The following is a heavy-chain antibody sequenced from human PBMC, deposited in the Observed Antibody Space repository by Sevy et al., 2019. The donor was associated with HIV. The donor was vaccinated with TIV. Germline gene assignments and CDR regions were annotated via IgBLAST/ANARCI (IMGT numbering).Heavy chain of an antibody. CDR1: EFTVSSSY. J-gene: IGHJ4*02. CDR2: LYSGGST. Sequence: GGSLRLSCAASEFTVSSSYMSWVRQAPGKGLEWVSILYSGGSTYYEASAKGRFAVSRDNSKNTQYLQMNSLRAEDTAVYYCARAGTGSYRAYFDYWGQGTLVTVSS. V-gene: IGHV3-53*01. D-gene: IGHD1-26*01. CDR3: ARAGTGSYRAYFDY.